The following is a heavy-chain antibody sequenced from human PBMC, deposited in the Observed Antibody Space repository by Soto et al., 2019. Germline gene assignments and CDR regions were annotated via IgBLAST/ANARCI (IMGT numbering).Heavy chain of an antibody. CDR1: DGSFSDCY. CDR2: INHSGST. V-gene: IGHV4-34*01. D-gene: IGHD1-26*01. CDR3: ARGRDAHQSGY. Sequence: SETLSLTCTVYDGSFSDCYWNWIRQPPGKGLEWIGVINHSGSTYYNPSLQSRVTMSLDTSKNQFSLKLSSVNAADTAVYYCARGRDAHQSGYWGQGTLVTVSS. J-gene: IGHJ4*02.